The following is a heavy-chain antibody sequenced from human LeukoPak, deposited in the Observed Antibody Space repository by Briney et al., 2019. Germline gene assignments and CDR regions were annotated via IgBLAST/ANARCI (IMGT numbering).Heavy chain of an antibody. Sequence: SETLSLTCTVSGDSISSSSYYWGWIRQPPGKGLEWIGSIYYSGSTYYNPSLKSRVTISVDTSKNQFSLKLSSVTAADTAVYYCASGLLKYYFDYWGQGTMVTVSS. J-gene: IGHJ4*02. V-gene: IGHV4-39*07. CDR1: GDSISSSSYY. CDR2: IYYSGST. D-gene: IGHD1-26*01. CDR3: ASGLLKYYFDY.